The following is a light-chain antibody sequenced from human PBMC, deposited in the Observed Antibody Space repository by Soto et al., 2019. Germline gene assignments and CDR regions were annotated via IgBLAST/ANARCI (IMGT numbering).Light chain of an antibody. CDR3: LSHRGGXSHV. J-gene: IGLJ1*01. Sequence: QSLLSQPASVSGSPVQSITISCTGTSSDVGAYNYFSWYQQYPGKAPKLMIYGVTNRPSGVYNRFYGSKTGNTASLTISGLQAEDEADYYCLSHRGGXSHVFGTGTKVXV. V-gene: IGLV2-14*01. CDR1: SSDVGAYNY. CDR2: GVT.